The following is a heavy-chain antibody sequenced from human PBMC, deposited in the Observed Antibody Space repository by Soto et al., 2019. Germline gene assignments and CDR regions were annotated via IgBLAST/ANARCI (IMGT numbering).Heavy chain of an antibody. CDR1: GDTFTSYY. Sequence: AAVKVSGKASGDTFTSYYMHWVRRAPGQGLEWMGIINPSGGSTSYAQKFQGRVTMTRDTSTSTVYMELSSLRSEDTAVYYCARAGESERQNLWSGYYRYYYYGMDVWGQGTTVTVSS. CDR3: ARAGESERQNLWSGYYRYYYYGMDV. CDR2: INPSGGST. V-gene: IGHV1-46*01. J-gene: IGHJ6*02. D-gene: IGHD3-3*01.